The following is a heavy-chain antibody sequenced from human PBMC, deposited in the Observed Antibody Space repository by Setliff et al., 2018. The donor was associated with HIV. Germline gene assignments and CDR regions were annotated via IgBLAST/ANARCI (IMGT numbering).Heavy chain of an antibody. CDR2: IYPSGTI. D-gene: IGHD1-26*01. CDR3: AGSMGATKGSWFEP. Sequence: LSLTCTVSAASIRNSYWTWIRQPAGKALEWIGRIYPSGTINYNPSLKSRVTMSVDTSKNQFSLRLTSVSAADTALYYCAGSMGATKGSWFEPWGQGTLVTVSS. J-gene: IGHJ5*02. V-gene: IGHV4-4*07. CDR1: AASIRNSY.